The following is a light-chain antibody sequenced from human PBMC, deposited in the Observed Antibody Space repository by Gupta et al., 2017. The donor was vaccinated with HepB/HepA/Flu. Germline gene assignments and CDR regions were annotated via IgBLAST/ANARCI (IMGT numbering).Light chain of an antibody. CDR2: EVN. Sequence: QSALTQPASVSGSPGQSITISCTGTGSDIGGYNYVSWYQQHPGTVPKLIIYEVNIRPSGASNRYSGSKSGNTATLTISGLRTEDEADYYCSSYTRSSTLVFGGGTKLTVL. CDR1: GSDIGGYNY. CDR3: SSYTRSSTLV. J-gene: IGLJ2*01. V-gene: IGLV2-14*01.